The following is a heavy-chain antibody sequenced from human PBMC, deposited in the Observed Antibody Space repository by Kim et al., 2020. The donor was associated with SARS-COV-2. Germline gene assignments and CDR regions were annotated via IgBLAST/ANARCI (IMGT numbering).Heavy chain of an antibody. J-gene: IGHJ6*02. Sequence: VKGRFTISRDNAKNSLYLQMNSLRAEDTALYYGAKDCGNGDYYYYGMDVWGQGTTVTVSS. V-gene: IGHV3-9*01. D-gene: IGHD1-1*01. CDR3: AKDCGNGDYYYYGMDV.